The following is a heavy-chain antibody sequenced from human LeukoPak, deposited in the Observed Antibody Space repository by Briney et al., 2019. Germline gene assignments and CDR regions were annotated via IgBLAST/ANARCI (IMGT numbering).Heavy chain of an antibody. CDR3: TRRWDSSGYFIPLDY. J-gene: IGHJ4*02. V-gene: IGHV3-73*01. Sequence: GRSLRLSCAASGFTFSGSAMHWVRQASGKGLEWVGRIRSKANSYATAYAASVKGRFTISRDDSKNTAYLQMNSLKTEDTAVYYCTRRWDSSGYFIPLDYWGQGTLVTVSS. D-gene: IGHD3-22*01. CDR1: GFTFSGSA. CDR2: IRSKANSYAT.